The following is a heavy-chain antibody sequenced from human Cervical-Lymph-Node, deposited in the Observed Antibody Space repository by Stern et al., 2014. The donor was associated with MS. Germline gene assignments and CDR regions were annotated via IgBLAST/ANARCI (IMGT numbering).Heavy chain of an antibody. CDR2: IFSNDEK. CDR3: ARMGIARSLAD. CDR1: GFSLTNAKVT. D-gene: IGHD2-21*01. V-gene: IGHV2-26*01. J-gene: IGHJ4*02. Sequence: QVTLKESGPVLVKPTETLTLTCTVSGFSLTNAKVTVSWIRQPPGKAPEWLAHIFSNDEKSYSASLQTRLSVSRDTSKSQVVLTMTNMDPVDTGTYYCARMGIARSLADWGQGTLVTVSS.